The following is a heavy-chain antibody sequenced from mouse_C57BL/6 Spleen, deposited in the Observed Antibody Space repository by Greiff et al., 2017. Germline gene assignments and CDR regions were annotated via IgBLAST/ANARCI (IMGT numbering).Heavy chain of an antibody. CDR1: GFSLSTFGMG. CDR3: ARIDWGEGLYYFDD. CDR2: IWWDDDK. V-gene: IGHV8-8*01. Sequence: QVTLKESGPGILQPSQTLSLTCSFSGFSLSTFGMGVGWIRQPSGKGLEWLAHIWWDDDKYYHPALKSRLTLSKATSKNQVFLKIANVDTADTATYYGARIDWGEGLYYFDDWGQGTTLTVSS. J-gene: IGHJ2*01. D-gene: IGHD4-1*01.